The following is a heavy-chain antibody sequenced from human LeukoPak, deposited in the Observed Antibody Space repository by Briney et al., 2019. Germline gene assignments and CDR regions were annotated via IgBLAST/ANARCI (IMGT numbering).Heavy chain of an antibody. J-gene: IGHJ4*02. D-gene: IGHD3-22*01. Sequence: SETLSLTCTVAGGSINNCDWSWIRQPPGKGLEWIGYIYYNGSTNYNPSLKSRVTISVDTSKSQFSLKLSSVTAADTAVYYCARRKDYYDSSGYFTSYYLDYWGQGTLVTVSS. CDR2: IYYNGST. CDR3: ARRKDYYDSSGYFTSYYLDY. V-gene: IGHV4-59*08. CDR1: GGSINNCD.